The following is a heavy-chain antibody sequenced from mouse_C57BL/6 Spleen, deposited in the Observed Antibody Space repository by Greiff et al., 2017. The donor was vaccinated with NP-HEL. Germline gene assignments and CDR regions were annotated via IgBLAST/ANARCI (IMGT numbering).Heavy chain of an antibody. V-gene: IGHV1-53*01. J-gene: IGHJ2*01. CDR2: INPSNGGT. CDR3: ARDFITTVVYFDY. D-gene: IGHD1-1*01. CDR1: GYTFTSYW. Sequence: QVQLKQPGTELVKPGASVKLSCKASGYTFTSYWMHWVKQRPGQGLEWIGNINPSNGGTNYNEKFKSKATLTVDKSSSTAYMQLSSLTSEDSAVYYCARDFITTVVYFDYWGQGTTLTVSS.